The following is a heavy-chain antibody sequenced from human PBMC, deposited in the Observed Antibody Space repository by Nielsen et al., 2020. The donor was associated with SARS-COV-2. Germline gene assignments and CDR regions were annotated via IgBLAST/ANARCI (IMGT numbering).Heavy chain of an antibody. J-gene: IGHJ5*02. V-gene: IGHV4-31*03. D-gene: IGHD6-19*01. CDR3: ASVYIVAVAGTGWFDP. Sequence: SETLSLTCTVSGGSISSGGYYWSWIRQHPGKGLEWIGYIYYSGSTYYNPSLKSRVTISVDTSKNQFSLKLSSVTAADTAVYYCASVYIVAVAGTGWFDPWGQGTLVTVSS. CDR1: GGSISSGGYY. CDR2: IYYSGST.